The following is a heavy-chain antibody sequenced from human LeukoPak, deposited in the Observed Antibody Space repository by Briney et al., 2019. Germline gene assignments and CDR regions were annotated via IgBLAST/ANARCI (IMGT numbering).Heavy chain of an antibody. CDR1: GGTFSSYA. Sequence: SVKVSCKASGGTFSSYAISWVRQAPGQGLEWMGRIIPILGIANYAQKFQGRVTITADKSTSTAYMELSSPRSEDTAVYYCARSKGHYDILTGYSEDIWGQGTMVTVSS. V-gene: IGHV1-69*04. CDR2: IIPILGIA. D-gene: IGHD3-9*01. CDR3: ARSKGHYDILTGYSEDI. J-gene: IGHJ3*02.